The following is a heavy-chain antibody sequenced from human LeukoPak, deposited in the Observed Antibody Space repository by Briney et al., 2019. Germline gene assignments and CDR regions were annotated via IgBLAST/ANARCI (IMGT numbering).Heavy chain of an antibody. J-gene: IGHJ4*02. CDR2: ISGSGGST. Sequence: GGSLRLSCAASGFTFSSYGMSWVRHAPGKGLEWVSAISGSGGSTYYADSVKGRFTISRDNSKNTLYLQMNSLRAEDTAVYYCAKARRELVPFDYWGQGTLVTVSS. V-gene: IGHV3-23*01. D-gene: IGHD1-26*01. CDR1: GFTFSSYG. CDR3: AKARRELVPFDY.